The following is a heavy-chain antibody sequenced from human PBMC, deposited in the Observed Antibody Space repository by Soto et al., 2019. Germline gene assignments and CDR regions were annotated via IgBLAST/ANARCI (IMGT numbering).Heavy chain of an antibody. D-gene: IGHD3-3*01. Sequence: GGSLRLSCAASGFTFSDYYMSWVRQAPGKGLEWVSTISGSDGKTFYADSVKGRFSISRDTSQSTLYLQMNSLRADDTAMYYCARWSYLDYWGQGTRVTVS. CDR2: ISGSDGKT. J-gene: IGHJ4*02. CDR1: GFTFSDYY. V-gene: IGHV3-23*01. CDR3: ARWSYLDY.